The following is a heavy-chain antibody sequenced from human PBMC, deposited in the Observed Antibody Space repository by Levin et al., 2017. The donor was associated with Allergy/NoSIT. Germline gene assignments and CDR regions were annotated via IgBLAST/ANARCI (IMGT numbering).Heavy chain of an antibody. CDR1: GYSFTSYW. CDR2: IYPGDSDT. Sequence: GGSLRLSCKGSGYSFTSYWIGWVRQMPGKGLEWMGIIYPGDSDTRYSPSFQGQVTISADKSISTAYLQWSSLKASDTAMYYCARRPWGNAHGYFDYWGQGTLVTVSS. CDR3: ARRPWGNAHGYFDY. J-gene: IGHJ4*02. V-gene: IGHV5-51*01. D-gene: IGHD3-16*01.